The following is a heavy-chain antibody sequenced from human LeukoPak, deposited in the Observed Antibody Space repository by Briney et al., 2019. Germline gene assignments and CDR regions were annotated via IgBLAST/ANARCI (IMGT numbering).Heavy chain of an antibody. J-gene: IGHJ5*02. D-gene: IGHD3-9*01. CDR2: INHSGST. V-gene: IGHV4-39*07. Sequence: SETLSLTCTVSGGSISSSSYYWGWIRQPPGKGLEWIGEINHSGSTNYNPSLKSRVTISVDTSKNQFSLKLSSVTAADTAVYYCARGGAPDYDILTGYKSNWFDPWGQGTLVTVSS. CDR1: GGSISSSSYY. CDR3: ARGGAPDYDILTGYKSNWFDP.